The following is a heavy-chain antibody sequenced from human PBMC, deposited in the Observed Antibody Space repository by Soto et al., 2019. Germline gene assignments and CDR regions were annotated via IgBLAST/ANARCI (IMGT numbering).Heavy chain of an antibody. D-gene: IGHD3-16*02. CDR3: ARVRIMITFGGVIAPIHFDY. J-gene: IGHJ4*02. CDR1: GGTFSSYA. V-gene: IGHV1-69*06. Sequence: QVQLVQSGAEVKKPGSSVKVSCKASGGTFSSYAISWVRQAPGQGLEWMGGIIPIFGTANYAQKFQGRVTITADKSTSTAYMELSSLRAENTAVYYCARVRIMITFGGVIAPIHFDYWGQGTLVTVSS. CDR2: IIPIFGTA.